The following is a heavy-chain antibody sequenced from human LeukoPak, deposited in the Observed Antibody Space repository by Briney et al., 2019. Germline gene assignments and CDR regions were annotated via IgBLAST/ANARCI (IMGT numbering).Heavy chain of an antibody. J-gene: IGHJ4*02. CDR1: GGSMSTYA. V-gene: IGHV3-33*08. D-gene: IGHD6-19*01. CDR2: IWHDGSNE. Sequence: GGSLRLSCAVSGGSMSTYALHWVRQAPGKGPEWVAMIWHDGSNEYYADSVKGRFTISRDNSKNTMDLQMNSLRAEDTAVYYCARDPPSSGWAFDYWGQGMLVTVSP. CDR3: ARDPPSSGWAFDY.